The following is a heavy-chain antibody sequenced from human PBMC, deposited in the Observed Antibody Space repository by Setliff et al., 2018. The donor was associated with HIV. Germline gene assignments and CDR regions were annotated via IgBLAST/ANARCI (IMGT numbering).Heavy chain of an antibody. CDR3: ARDRSNWNYGKNYMDV. V-gene: IGHV4-39*07. D-gene: IGHD1-7*01. CDR1: GGSISSSNYY. Sequence: SETLSLTCTVSGGSISSSNYYWTWIRQPPEKGLEWIGEINHSGSTNYNPSLKSRVTISVDTSKNQFSLKLSSVTAADTAVYYCARDRSNWNYGKNYMDVWGKGTTVTVSS. CDR2: INHSGST. J-gene: IGHJ6*03.